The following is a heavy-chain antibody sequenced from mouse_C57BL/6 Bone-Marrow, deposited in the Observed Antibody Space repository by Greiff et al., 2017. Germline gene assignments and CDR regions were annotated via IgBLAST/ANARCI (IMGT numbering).Heavy chain of an antibody. Sequence: VQLQQSGPELVKPGDSVKISCKASGYSFTGYFMNWVMQSHGKSLEWIGRINPYNGDTFYNQKFKGKATLTVDKSSSTAHMELRSLTSEDSAVYYCARRGTYYDYDGRYFDVWGTGTTVTVSS. V-gene: IGHV1-20*01. J-gene: IGHJ1*03. CDR2: INPYNGDT. CDR1: GYSFTGYF. CDR3: ARRGTYYDYDGRYFDV. D-gene: IGHD2-4*01.